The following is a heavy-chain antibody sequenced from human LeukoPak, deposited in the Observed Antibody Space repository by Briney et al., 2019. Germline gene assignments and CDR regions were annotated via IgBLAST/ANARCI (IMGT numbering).Heavy chain of an antibody. V-gene: IGHV4-39*01. CDR3: ARGGLLLKQQREYNWFDP. D-gene: IGHD6-13*01. CDR2: IYYTGST. CDR1: GGSISSSSYC. J-gene: IGHJ5*02. Sequence: SETLSLTCTVSGGSISSSSYCWGWIRQPPGKGLEWIGSIYYTGSTYYNPSLKSRVTISVDTSKNQFSLKLSSVTAADTAVYYCARGGLLLKQQREYNWFDPWGQGTLVTVSS.